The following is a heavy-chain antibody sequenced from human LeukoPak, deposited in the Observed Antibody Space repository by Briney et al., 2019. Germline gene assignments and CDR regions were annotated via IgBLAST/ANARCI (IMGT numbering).Heavy chain of an antibody. J-gene: IGHJ6*03. CDR2: ISGSGGST. Sequence: GGSLRLSCAASGFTFSSYAMSWVRQAPGKGLEWVSAISGSGGSTYYADSVKGRFTISRDNAKNSLYLQMNSLRAEDTAVYYCARDRISRVDYMDVWGKGTTVTVSS. CDR3: ARDRISRVDYMDV. D-gene: IGHD2-15*01. CDR1: GFTFSSYA. V-gene: IGHV3-23*01.